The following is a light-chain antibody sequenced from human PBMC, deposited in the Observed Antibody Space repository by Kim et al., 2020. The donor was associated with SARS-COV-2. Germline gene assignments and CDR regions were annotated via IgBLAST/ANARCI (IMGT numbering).Light chain of an antibody. CDR1: RSVTNN. V-gene: IGKV3-15*01. CDR3: QQYHNWPPWT. J-gene: IGKJ1*01. Sequence: SPGERATLSCRASRSVTNNLAWYQQKPGQAPRLLIYGASTRATGIPARFSGGGSGTEFTLTISSLQSEDFAVYYCQQYHNWPPWTFGQGTKVDIK. CDR2: GAS.